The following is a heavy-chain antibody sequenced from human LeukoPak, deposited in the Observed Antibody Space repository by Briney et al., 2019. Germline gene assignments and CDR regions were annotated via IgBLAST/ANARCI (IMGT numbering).Heavy chain of an antibody. V-gene: IGHV3-30*18. D-gene: IGHD4-17*01. CDR1: GFTFSSYG. J-gene: IGHJ6*02. Sequence: GGSQRLSCAASGFTFSSYGMHWVRHAPGKGLEWVAVISKDGSNKYYADFVKGRFTICRDNSKNTLYLQMNSLRAEDTAVYYCAKGGVSTTVTTHGMDVWGQGTTVTVSS. CDR3: AKGGVSTTVTTHGMDV. CDR2: ISKDGSNK.